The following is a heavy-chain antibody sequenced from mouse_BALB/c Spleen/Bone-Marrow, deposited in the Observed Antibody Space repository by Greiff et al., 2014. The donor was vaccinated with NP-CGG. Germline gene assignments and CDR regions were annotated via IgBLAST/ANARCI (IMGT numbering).Heavy chain of an antibody. CDR1: GYTFSSYW. D-gene: IGHD4-1*01. V-gene: IGHV1-9*01. CDR2: ILPGSGST. CDR3: ARDWDPFAY. Sequence: VQLQQSGAELMKPGASVKISCKATGYTFSSYWIEWVKQRPGHGLEWIGEILPGSGSTNYNEKFKGKATFTADTSSDTAYMQLSSLTSEDSAVYYCARDWDPFAYWGQGTLVTVSA. J-gene: IGHJ3*01.